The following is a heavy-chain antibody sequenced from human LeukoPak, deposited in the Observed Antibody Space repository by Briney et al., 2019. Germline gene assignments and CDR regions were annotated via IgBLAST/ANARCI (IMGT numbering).Heavy chain of an antibody. D-gene: IGHD3-10*01. V-gene: IGHV3-7*01. CDR1: GFTFSSYW. J-gene: IGHJ4*02. CDR3: ARGDGSDYYGSGSYGFDY. Sequence: PGGSLRLSCAASGFTFSSYWMSWVRQAPGKGLEWVANIKQDGSEKYYVDSVKGRFTISRDNAKNSLYLQMNSLRAEDTAVYYCARGDGSDYYGSGSYGFDYWGRGTLVTVSS. CDR2: IKQDGSEK.